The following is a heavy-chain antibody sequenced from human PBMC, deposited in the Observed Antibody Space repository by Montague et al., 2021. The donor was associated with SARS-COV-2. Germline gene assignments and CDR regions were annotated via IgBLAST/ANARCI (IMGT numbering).Heavy chain of an antibody. D-gene: IGHD3-9*01. CDR2: IYDSDTT. V-gene: IGHV4-61*01. CDR3: ARAANILSGFYNHPFEY. Sequence: SETLSLTCTVSGGSVSSDTYFWSWIRQPPGKGLEWIAYIYDSDTTNNNPSFWSRVTMSSDTSKNQFSLKLTSVTPADTAVYYCARAANILSGFYNHPFEYWGQGILVTVSS. CDR1: GGSVSSDTYF. J-gene: IGHJ4*02.